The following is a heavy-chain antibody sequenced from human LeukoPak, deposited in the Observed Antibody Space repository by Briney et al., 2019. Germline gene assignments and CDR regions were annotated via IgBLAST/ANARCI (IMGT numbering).Heavy chain of an antibody. CDR3: ARDREEDIVLMVYAMPDY. J-gene: IGHJ4*02. CDR1: GYTFTSYG. D-gene: IGHD2-8*01. Sequence: ASVKVSCKASGYTFTSYGISWVRQAPGQGLEWMGWISAYNGNTNYAQKLQGRVTMTTDTSTSTAYMELRSLRSDDTAVHYCARDREEDIVLMVYAMPDYWGQGTLVTVSS. CDR2: ISAYNGNT. V-gene: IGHV1-18*01.